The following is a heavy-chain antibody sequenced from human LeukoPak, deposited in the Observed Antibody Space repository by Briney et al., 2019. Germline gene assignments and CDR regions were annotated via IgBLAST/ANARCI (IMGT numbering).Heavy chain of an antibody. Sequence: ASVKVSCKASGYTFTSYDINWVRQATGQGLEWMGWMNPNSGNTGYAQKFQGRVTMTRNTSISTAYMELSSLRSEDTAVYYCARGHVSFWFGELFHDRSYYFDYWGQGTLVTVSS. V-gene: IGHV1-8*01. CDR1: GYTFTSYD. CDR2: MNPNSGNT. D-gene: IGHD3-10*01. CDR3: ARGHVSFWFGELFHDRSYYFDY. J-gene: IGHJ4*02.